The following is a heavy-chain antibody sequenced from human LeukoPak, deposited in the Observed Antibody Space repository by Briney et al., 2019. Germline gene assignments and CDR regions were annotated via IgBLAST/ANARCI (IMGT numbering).Heavy chain of an antibody. J-gene: IGHJ3*02. CDR1: GFTFSSYD. CDR2: IGTAGDT. Sequence: QSGGSLRLSCAASGFTFSSYDMPWVRQATGKGLEWVSAIGTAGDTYYPGSVKGRFTISRENAKNSLYLQMNSLRAGDTAVYYCARATIAAAGPDAFDIWGQGTMVTVSS. CDR3: ARATIAAAGPDAFDI. D-gene: IGHD6-13*01. V-gene: IGHV3-13*01.